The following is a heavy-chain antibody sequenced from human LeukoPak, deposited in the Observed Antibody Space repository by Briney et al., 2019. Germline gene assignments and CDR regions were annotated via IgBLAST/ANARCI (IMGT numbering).Heavy chain of an antibody. CDR2: ISTSGGST. D-gene: IGHD3-22*01. Sequence: GGSLRLSCAASGFTFSSYAMSWVRQAPGKGLEWVSGISTSGGSTSYADSVKGRFTTSRDNPRNTLYMQMNSLRAEDTAVYYCVIMHPYYDGSGYWVQWGQGTLVTVSS. J-gene: IGHJ4*02. CDR3: VIMHPYYDGSGYWVQ. CDR1: GFTFSSYA. V-gene: IGHV3-23*01.